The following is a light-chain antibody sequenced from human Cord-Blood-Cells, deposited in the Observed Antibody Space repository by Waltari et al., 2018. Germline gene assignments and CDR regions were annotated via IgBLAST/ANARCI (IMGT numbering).Light chain of an antibody. CDR2: GAS. V-gene: IGKV3-20*01. J-gene: IGKJ4*01. Sequence: ETVLTHSPRTLPLSPGESATHPCRASQSVSSSYLAWYQQKPGQAPRLLIYGASSRATGIPDRFSGTGSGTDFTLTISRLEPEDVAVYYCQQYGSSPLTFGGGTKVEIK. CDR1: QSVSSSY. CDR3: QQYGSSPLT.